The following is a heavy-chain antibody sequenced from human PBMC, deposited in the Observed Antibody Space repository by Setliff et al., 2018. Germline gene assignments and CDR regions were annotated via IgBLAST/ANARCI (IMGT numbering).Heavy chain of an antibody. CDR3: ARVDFTMIQGVLGL. J-gene: IGHJ1*01. D-gene: IGHD3-10*01. Sequence: PSETLSLTCNVSGGSVSSTSHYWGWIRQPPGKGMEWIGSVYYSGYTYYNPSLRSRVTISVDMSKNQFSMKLTSVTAADTAVYYCARVDFTMIQGVLGLWGQGTLVTVSS. V-gene: IGHV4-39*07. CDR2: VYYSGYT. CDR1: GGSVSSTSHY.